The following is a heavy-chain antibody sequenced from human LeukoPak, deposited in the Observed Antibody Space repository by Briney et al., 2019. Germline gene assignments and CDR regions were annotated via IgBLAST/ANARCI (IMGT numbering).Heavy chain of an antibody. V-gene: IGHV4-59*01. CDR2: IYYSGST. CDR3: AGEGQSADYGMDV. Sequence: SETLSLTCTVSGGSISSYYWSWIRQPPGKGLEWIGYIYYSGSTNYNPSLKSRVTISVDTSKNQFSLKLSSVTAADTAVYYCAGEGQSADYGMDVWGKGTTVTVSS. J-gene: IGHJ6*04. CDR1: GGSISSYY. D-gene: IGHD2-2*01.